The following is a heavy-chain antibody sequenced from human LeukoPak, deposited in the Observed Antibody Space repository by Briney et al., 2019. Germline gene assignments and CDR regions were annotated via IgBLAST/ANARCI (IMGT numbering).Heavy chain of an antibody. CDR2: IYYSGST. CDR3: ARAAGYSSSWYWGNFDY. CDR1: GGSISSYY. D-gene: IGHD6-13*01. V-gene: IGHV4-59*01. J-gene: IGHJ4*02. Sequence: SETLSLTCTVSGGSISSYYWSWIRQPPGKGLEWIGYIYYSGSTNYNPSLKSRVTISVDTSKNQFSLKLSSVTAADTAVYYCARAAGYSSSWYWGNFDYWGQGTLVTVSS.